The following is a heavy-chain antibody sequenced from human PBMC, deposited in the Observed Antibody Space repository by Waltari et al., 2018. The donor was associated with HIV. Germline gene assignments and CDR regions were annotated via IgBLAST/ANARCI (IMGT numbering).Heavy chain of an antibody. J-gene: IGHJ5*02. V-gene: IGHV1-24*01. CDR3: TTEGLYCSGGTCYSRFDP. D-gene: IGHD2-15*01. Sequence: QVPLVQSGAEVKKPGASVKVSCKVSGYTLSELSMHWVRQAPGKGLEWMGGFDPEQGKTIYEKNFQGRVTMTEDAATDTAYMELSSLRSEDTAVYYCTTEGLYCSGGTCYSRFDPWGQGTLVTVSS. CDR1: GYTLSELS. CDR2: FDPEQGKT.